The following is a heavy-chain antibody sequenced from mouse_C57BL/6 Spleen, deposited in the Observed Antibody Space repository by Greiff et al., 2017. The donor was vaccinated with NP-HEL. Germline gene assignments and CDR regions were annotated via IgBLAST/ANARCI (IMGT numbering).Heavy chain of an antibody. Sequence: QVQLKESGPGLVQPSPSLSITCTASGFSLTSYGVHWVRQSPGKGLEWLGVIWRGGSTDYNAAFISRLSISKDNSKSQVFFKMNSLQADDTAIYYCARNGDGYYLAYWGQGTLVTVSA. J-gene: IGHJ3*01. V-gene: IGHV2-2*01. CDR1: GFSLTSYG. CDR2: IWRGGST. D-gene: IGHD2-3*01. CDR3: ARNGDGYYLAY.